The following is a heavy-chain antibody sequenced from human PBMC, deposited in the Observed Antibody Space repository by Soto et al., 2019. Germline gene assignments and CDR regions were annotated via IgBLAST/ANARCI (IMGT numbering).Heavy chain of an antibody. CDR2: ISYDGSNK. CDR1: GFTFSSYG. V-gene: IGHV3-30*18. CDR3: AKDPGLVVVVPAASIDY. Sequence: QVQLVESGGGVVQPGRSLRLSCAASGFTFSSYGMHWVRQAPGKGLEWVAVISYDGSNKYYADSVKGRFTISRDNSKNTLYMQMNSLGAEDTAVYYCAKDPGLVVVVPAASIDYWGQGTLVTVSS. J-gene: IGHJ4*02. D-gene: IGHD2-2*01.